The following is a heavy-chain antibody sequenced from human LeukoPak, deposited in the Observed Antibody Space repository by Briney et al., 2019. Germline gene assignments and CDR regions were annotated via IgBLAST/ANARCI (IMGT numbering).Heavy chain of an antibody. CDR3: VKRSYFDY. Sequence: GGSLRLSCAPSVVTCSSYAMSWVPQAPGKGLEWVSDICGSGGSTYHADSVKGRFTLSRDNFKNTLYLQKYSLSAESTPVSFSVKRSYFDYWGQGTLVTVSS. CDR2: ICGSGGST. CDR1: VVTCSSYA. V-gene: IGHV3-23*01. J-gene: IGHJ4*02.